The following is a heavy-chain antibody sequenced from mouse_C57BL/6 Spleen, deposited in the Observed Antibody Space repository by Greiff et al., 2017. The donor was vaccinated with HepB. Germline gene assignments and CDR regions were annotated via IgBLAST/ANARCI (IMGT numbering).Heavy chain of an antibody. J-gene: IGHJ4*01. CDR1: GFTFSDYG. D-gene: IGHD1-1*01. CDR3: ARGDYYGSSSYAMDY. Sequence: DVMLVESGGGLVKPGGSLKLSCAASGFTFSDYGMHWVRQAPEKGLEWVAYISSGSSTIYYADPVKGRFTIARDNAKNTLFLQMTSLRSEDTAMYYCARGDYYGSSSYAMDYWGQGTSVTVSS. V-gene: IGHV5-17*01. CDR2: ISSGSSTI.